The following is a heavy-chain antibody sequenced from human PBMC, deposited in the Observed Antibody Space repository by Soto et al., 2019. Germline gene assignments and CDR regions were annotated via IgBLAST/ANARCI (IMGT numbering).Heavy chain of an antibody. CDR1: GGTFSSYT. CDR3: ARDDDGFDY. CDR2: IIPILGIA. V-gene: IGHV1-69*08. Sequence: QVQLVQSGAEVKKPGSSVKVSCKASGGTFSSYTISWVRQAPGQGLEGMGRIIPILGIANYAQKFQGRVTITADKSTSTDYMELSSLRSEDTAVYYCARDDDGFDYWGQGTLVTVSS. J-gene: IGHJ4*02.